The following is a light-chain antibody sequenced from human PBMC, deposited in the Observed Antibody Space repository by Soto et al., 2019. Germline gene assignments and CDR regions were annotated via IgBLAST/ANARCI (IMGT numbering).Light chain of an antibody. J-gene: IGLJ2*01. CDR3: CSYAGTTSFV. CDR1: SSDVGSSNF. Sequence: QLVLTQPASVSGSPGQSITISCTGSSSDVGSSNFVSWYQQHPGKAPQFMIYEVNKRPPGISNRFSGSKSGNTASLTISGLQAEDEADYYCCSYAGTTSFVFGGGTKLTVL. V-gene: IGLV2-23*02. CDR2: EVN.